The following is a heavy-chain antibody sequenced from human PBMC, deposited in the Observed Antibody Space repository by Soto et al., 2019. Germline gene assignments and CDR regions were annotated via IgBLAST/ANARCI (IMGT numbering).Heavy chain of an antibody. J-gene: IGHJ4*02. CDR2: IKKDGSEK. Sequence: GSLRLSWAASGITFSAYWMTWVRQAPGKGLEWVASIKKDGSEKYYVDSVKGRFTISRDNARKSLYLQMYSLRADDTAVYYCASRPPGTNYLGVLDYWGQGALVTVSS. V-gene: IGHV3-7*03. D-gene: IGHD1-26*01. CDR1: GITFSAYW. CDR3: ASRPPGTNYLGVLDY.